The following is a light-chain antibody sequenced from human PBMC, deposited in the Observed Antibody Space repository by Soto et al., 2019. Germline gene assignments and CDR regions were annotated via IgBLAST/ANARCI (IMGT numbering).Light chain of an antibody. J-gene: IGKJ5*01. Sequence: EIVRTQSPATLSVSPGGRATLSCRASQSVSSNLAWHQQKPGQAPRILMYDASTRATGIPARFSGSGSGTEFTLTISSLQSEDFAVYYCQQYHNWPITFGQGTRLEIK. CDR3: QQYHNWPIT. V-gene: IGKV3-15*01. CDR2: DAS. CDR1: QSVSSN.